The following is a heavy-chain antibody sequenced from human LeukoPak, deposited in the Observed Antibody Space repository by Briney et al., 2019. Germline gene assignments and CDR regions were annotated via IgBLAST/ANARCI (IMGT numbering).Heavy chain of an antibody. J-gene: IGHJ4*02. CDR1: GFTFSTYE. V-gene: IGHV3-48*03. CDR3: ARYRIQLVAGYFDY. Sequence: GGSLRLSCAASGFTFSTYEMHWVRQAPGKGLEWVSYISSSGSTIYYADSVKGRFTISRDNAKNSLYLQMNSLRAEDTAVYYCARYRIQLVAGYFDYWGQGTLVTASS. D-gene: IGHD6-6*01. CDR2: ISSSGSTI.